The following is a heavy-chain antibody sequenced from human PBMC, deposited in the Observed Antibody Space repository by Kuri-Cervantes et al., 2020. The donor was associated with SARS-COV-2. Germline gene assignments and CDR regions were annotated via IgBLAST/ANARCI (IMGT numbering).Heavy chain of an antibody. CDR3: AGALISSSWAYYMDV. J-gene: IGHJ6*03. CDR1: GGSISSGDYY. D-gene: IGHD6-13*01. V-gene: IGHV4-61*02. CDR2: IYTSGST. Sequence: LSCTVSGGSISSGDYYWSWIRQPAGKGLEWIGRIYTSGSTNYNPSLKSRVTISVDTSKNQFSLKLSSVTAADTAVYYCAGALISSSWAYYMDVWGKGTTVTVSS.